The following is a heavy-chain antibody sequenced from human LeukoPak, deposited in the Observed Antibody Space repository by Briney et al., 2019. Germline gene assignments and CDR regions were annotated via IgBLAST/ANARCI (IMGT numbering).Heavy chain of an antibody. Sequence: SETLSLTCTVSGGSISSGSYYWSWIRQPAGKGLEWIGRIYTSGSTNYNPSLKSRVTISVDTSKNQFSLKQSSVTAADTAVYYCARSSYAMTTVTAYYYYYMDVWGKGTTVTVSS. J-gene: IGHJ6*03. CDR1: GGSISSGSYY. CDR2: IYTSGST. D-gene: IGHD4-11*01. V-gene: IGHV4-61*02. CDR3: ARSSYAMTTVTAYYYYYMDV.